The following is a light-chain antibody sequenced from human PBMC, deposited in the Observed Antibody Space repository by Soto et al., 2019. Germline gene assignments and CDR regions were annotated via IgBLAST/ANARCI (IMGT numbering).Light chain of an antibody. CDR2: GAS. Sequence: EVVMTQSPATLSVSLGDRATLSCRASQSVSSNLAWYQQKPGQAPRLLIYGASTRATGIPARFRGSGSGTEFTLTISSLQSEDFAVYYCQQYNNWPRTFGQGTKVDIK. V-gene: IGKV3-15*01. J-gene: IGKJ1*01. CDR1: QSVSSN. CDR3: QQYNNWPRT.